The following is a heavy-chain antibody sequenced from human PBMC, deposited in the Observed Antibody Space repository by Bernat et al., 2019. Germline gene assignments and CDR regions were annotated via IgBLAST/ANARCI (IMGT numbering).Heavy chain of an antibody. Sequence: EVQLVQSGAEVKKPGESLRISCKGSGYSFTSYWISWVRQMPGKGLEGMGRIEPSDSYTNYSPSLQGDDTIAGEKSISTAYLQWSSLKASDSAMYYCARHGRAWDTIFGVVNTYYYYYYMDVWGKGTTVTVSS. V-gene: IGHV5-10-1*03. CDR2: IEPSDSYT. CDR3: ARHGRAWDTIFGVVNTYYYYYYMDV. D-gene: IGHD3-3*01. J-gene: IGHJ6*03. CDR1: GYSFTSYW.